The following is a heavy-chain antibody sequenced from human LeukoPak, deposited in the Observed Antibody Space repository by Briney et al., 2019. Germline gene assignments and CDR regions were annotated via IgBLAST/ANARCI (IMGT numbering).Heavy chain of an antibody. D-gene: IGHD6-6*01. J-gene: IGHJ3*02. CDR2: ISWNSGSI. Sequence: GGSLRLSCAASGFTFDDYAMHWVRQAPGKGLEWVSGISWNSGSIGYADSVKGRFTISRDNAKNSLYLQMNSLRAEDTALYYCAKDIDSSSGSYAFDIWGQGTMVTVSS. V-gene: IGHV3-9*01. CDR1: GFTFDDYA. CDR3: AKDIDSSSGSYAFDI.